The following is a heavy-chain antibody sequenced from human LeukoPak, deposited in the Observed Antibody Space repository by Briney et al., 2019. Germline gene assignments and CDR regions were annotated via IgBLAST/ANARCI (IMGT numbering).Heavy chain of an antibody. CDR2: IIPVFDTA. CDR3: ARCPWQRDGQGAYYFDY. Sequence: SVKVSCKASGGTFSSYAISWVRQAPGQGLEWMGGIIPVFDTADQAQKFQDRVTITADESTSTAYMELSSLRSEDTAVYYCARCPWQRDGQGAYYFDYWGQGTLVTVSS. CDR1: GGTFSSYA. D-gene: IGHD5-12*01. V-gene: IGHV1-69*13. J-gene: IGHJ4*02.